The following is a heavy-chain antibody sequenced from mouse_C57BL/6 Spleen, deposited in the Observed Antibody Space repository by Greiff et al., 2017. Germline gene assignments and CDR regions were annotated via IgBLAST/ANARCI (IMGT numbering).Heavy chain of an antibody. D-gene: IGHD2-1*01. J-gene: IGHJ4*01. CDR1: GFSLTSYA. V-gene: IGHV2-9-1*01. Sequence: VKLVESGPGLVAPSQSLSITCTVSGFSLTSYAISWVRQPPGKGLEWLGVIWTGGGTNYNSALKSRLSISKDNSKSQVFLKMNSLQTDDTARYYCARRPIYYGYAMDYWGQGTSVTVSS. CDR3: ARRPIYYGYAMDY. CDR2: IWTGGGT.